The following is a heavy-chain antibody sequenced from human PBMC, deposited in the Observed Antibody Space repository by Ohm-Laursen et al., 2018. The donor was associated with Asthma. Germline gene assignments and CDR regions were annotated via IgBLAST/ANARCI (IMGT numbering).Heavy chain of an antibody. CDR2: IYYSGST. V-gene: IGHV4-30-4*08. J-gene: IGHJ3*02. CDR3: ARLYDSSGYYFADAFDI. D-gene: IGHD3-22*01. CDR1: GFTFSDYY. Sequence: LRLSCAASGFTFSDYYMSWIRQHPGKGLEWIGYIYYSGSTYYNPSLKSRVTISVDTSKNQFSLKLSSVTAADTAVYYCARLYDSSGYYFADAFDIWGQGTMVTVSS.